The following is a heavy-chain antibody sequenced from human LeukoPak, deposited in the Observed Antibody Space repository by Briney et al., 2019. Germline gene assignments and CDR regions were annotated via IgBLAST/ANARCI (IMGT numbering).Heavy chain of an antibody. J-gene: IGHJ4*02. Sequence: GGSLRLSCAASGFTFNTYTMNWVRQAPGKGLEWVSSITASSTAIYSADSVKGRFTISRDDAKNFLYLQMNSLRAEDTAVYYCARTYYDILTGYNPYFDYWGQGILVTVSS. CDR2: ITASSTAI. V-gene: IGHV3-21*01. CDR1: GFTFNTYT. D-gene: IGHD3-9*01. CDR3: ARTYYDILTGYNPYFDY.